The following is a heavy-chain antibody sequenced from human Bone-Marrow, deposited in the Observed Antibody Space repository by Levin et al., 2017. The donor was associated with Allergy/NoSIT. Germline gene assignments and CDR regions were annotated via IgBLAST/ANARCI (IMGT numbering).Heavy chain of an antibody. CDR3: AKDRTVYSNYGGILWFDP. J-gene: IGHJ5*02. CDR2: ISHEGSNK. CDR1: GITFTNFA. D-gene: IGHD4-11*01. V-gene: IGHV3-30*18. Sequence: PGGSLRLSCAASGITFTNFAMHWVRQAPGKGLEWVALISHEGSNKEYGDSVRGRFTISRDNSKNTLYLQMNSLRLEDTALYYFAKDRTVYSNYGGILWFDPWGQGTLFTVS.